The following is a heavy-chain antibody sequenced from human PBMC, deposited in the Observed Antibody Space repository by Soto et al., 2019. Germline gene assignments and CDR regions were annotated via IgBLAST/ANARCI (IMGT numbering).Heavy chain of an antibody. Sequence: QVQLQQWGAGLLKPSETLSLTCAVYGGSFSGHYWSWIRQPPGTGLELIGEINHNGGTNYNPSLKGRVSISVDTSKNQFSLNLNSVPDADKAVFYCASGRSRSVPARPRKYYYGMDVWGPGTTVTVSS. CDR1: GGSFSGHY. D-gene: IGHD6-6*01. CDR2: INHNGGT. J-gene: IGHJ6*02. CDR3: ASGRSRSVPARPRKYYYGMDV. V-gene: IGHV4-34*01.